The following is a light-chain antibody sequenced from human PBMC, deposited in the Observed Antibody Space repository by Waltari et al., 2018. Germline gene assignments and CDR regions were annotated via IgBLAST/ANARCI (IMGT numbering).Light chain of an antibody. CDR1: QSIGTF. CDR3: QHYVRLPVT. J-gene: IGKJ1*01. Sequence: EIVLTQSPGTLSLSPGERVTLSCRASQSIGTFLAWYQQKPGQPPRLLIYGASIRAAGIPARFSGSGSGTDFSLTISRLEPEDFAVYYCQHYVRLPVTFGQGTKVQIK. CDR2: GAS. V-gene: IGKV3-20*01.